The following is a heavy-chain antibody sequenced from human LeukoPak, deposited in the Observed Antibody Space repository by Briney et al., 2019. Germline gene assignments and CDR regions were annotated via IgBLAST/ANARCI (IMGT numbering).Heavy chain of an antibody. D-gene: IGHD3-22*01. J-gene: IGHJ3*02. CDR3: ARGGYGSSGFDAFDI. V-gene: IGHV4-4*07. CDR2: SYTSGST. CDR1: GGSISSYY. Sequence: SETLSLTCTVSGGSISSYYWSWIRQPAGKGLEWIGRSYTSGSTTYNPSLKSRVTISVDTSKNQFSLKLSPVTAADTAVYYCARGGYGSSGFDAFDIWGQGTMVTVSS.